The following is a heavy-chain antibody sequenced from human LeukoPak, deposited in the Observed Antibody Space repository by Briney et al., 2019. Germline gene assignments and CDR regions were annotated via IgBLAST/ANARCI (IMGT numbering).Heavy chain of an antibody. J-gene: IGHJ6*03. Sequence: ASVKVSCKASGGTFSSYAISWVRQAPGQGLEWMGGIIPIFGTANYAQKFQGRVTITADESTSTAYMELSSLRSEDTAVYYCARVVTKVYYYYYYMDVWGKGTTVTVSS. CDR3: ARVVTKVYYYYYYMDV. D-gene: IGHD2-21*02. CDR1: GGTFSSYA. V-gene: IGHV1-69*01. CDR2: IIPIFGTA.